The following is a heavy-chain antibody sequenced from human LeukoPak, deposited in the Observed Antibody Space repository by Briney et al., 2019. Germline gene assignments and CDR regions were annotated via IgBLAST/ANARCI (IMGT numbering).Heavy chain of an antibody. CDR1: GFTFSNAW. CDR3: ARDPEFMIRGVISYFDY. CDR2: LSYDGSRN. V-gene: IGHV3-30-3*01. D-gene: IGHD3-10*01. Sequence: GGSLRLSCAASGFTFSNAWMSWVRQAPGKGLEWVAVLSYDGSRNYYVDSVKGRFTISRDNSKNTLYLQMNSLRTEDTAVYYCARDPEFMIRGVISYFDYWGQGTLVTVSS. J-gene: IGHJ4*02.